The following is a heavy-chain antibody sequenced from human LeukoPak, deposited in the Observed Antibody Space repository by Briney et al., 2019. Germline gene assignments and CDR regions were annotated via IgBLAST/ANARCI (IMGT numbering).Heavy chain of an antibody. V-gene: IGHV3-20*04. CDR1: GGTIGDYG. D-gene: IGHD1-1*01. CDR3: VKDVSSNWYSFDH. J-gene: IGHJ4*02. Sequence: GGSLRLSCAASGGTIGDYGMSWVRQAPGKGLEWVSGINWAGTNTFYADSVKGRFTISRDTAENSLFLQMNSLRDDDTAFYYCVKDVSSNWYSFDHWGQGTLVTVSS. CDR2: INWAGTNT.